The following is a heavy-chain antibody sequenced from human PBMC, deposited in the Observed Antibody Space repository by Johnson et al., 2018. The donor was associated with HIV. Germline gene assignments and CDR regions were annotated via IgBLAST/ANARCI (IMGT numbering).Heavy chain of an antibody. J-gene: IGHJ3*02. V-gene: IGHV3-20*04. CDR2: INWNGGKT. D-gene: IGHD4-17*01. CDR1: GFTFDDYD. CDR3: ARGPTYYADPFAFDI. Sequence: VQLVESGGGVLRPGGSLRLSCAASGFTFDDYDMSWVRQTPGKGLEWVTDINWNGGKTGYVDSVKGRFTISRDNAKNSLYLQMNSLRAEDTAVYYCARGPTYYADPFAFDIWGQGTMVTVSS.